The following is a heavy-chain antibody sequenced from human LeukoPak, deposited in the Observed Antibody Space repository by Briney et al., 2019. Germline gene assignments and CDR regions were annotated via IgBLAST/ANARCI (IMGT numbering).Heavy chain of an antibody. D-gene: IGHD3-10*01. CDR2: IYTSGST. CDR3: ALTHGSGSSPYNCFDP. Sequence: PSQTLSLTCTVSGGSISSGSYYWSCIRQPAGKGLECIGRIYTSGSTNYNPSLKSRVTISVDTSKNQFSLKLSSVTAADTAVYYCALTHGSGSSPYNCFDPWGQGILVTASS. CDR1: GGSISSGSYY. V-gene: IGHV4-61*02. J-gene: IGHJ5*02.